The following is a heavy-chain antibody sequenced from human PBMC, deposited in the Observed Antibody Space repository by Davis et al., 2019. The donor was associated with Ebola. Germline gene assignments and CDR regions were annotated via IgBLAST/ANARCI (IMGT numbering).Heavy chain of an antibody. V-gene: IGHV3-23*01. Sequence: GESLKISCAASGFTFSSYAMSWVRQAPGKGLEWVSAISRSGGSTYYADSVKGRFTISRDNSKNTLYLQMNSLRAEDTAVYYCARAGTTVTTGWMDVWGQGTTVTVSS. CDR3: ARAGTTVTTGWMDV. D-gene: IGHD4-17*01. CDR2: ISRSGGST. CDR1: GFTFSSYA. J-gene: IGHJ6*02.